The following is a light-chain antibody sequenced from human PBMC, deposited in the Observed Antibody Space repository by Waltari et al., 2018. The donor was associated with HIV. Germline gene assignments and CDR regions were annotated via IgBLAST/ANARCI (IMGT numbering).Light chain of an antibody. CDR3: QQYKSYSVT. V-gene: IGKV1-5*03. CDR2: KAS. Sequence: DIQMTQSPSTLSASVGDRVTITCRASQSISSWLAWYQQKPGKAPKLLIYKASSLKSGVPSRFSGSGSGTEFTLTISSLQPDDFATYYCQQYKSYSVTFGQGTKVEIK. J-gene: IGKJ1*01. CDR1: QSISSW.